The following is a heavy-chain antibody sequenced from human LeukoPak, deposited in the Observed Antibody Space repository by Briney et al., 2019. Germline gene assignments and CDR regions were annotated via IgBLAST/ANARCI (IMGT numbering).Heavy chain of an antibody. D-gene: IGHD6-19*01. CDR3: ANDLTYSSGWYPRMDFQH. J-gene: IGHJ1*01. CDR1: GFTFSSYG. V-gene: IGHV3-23*01. Sequence: PGGSLRLPCAASGFTFSSYGMHWVRQAPGKGLEWVSTISGSGDSTYYADSVKGRFTISRDNSKNTLFLQMNSLRAEDTAVYYCANDLTYSSGWYPRMDFQHWGQGTLVTVSS. CDR2: ISGSGDST.